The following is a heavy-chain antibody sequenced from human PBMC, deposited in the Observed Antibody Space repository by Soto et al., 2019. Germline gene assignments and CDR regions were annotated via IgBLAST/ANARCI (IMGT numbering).Heavy chain of an antibody. V-gene: IGHV4-59*01. CDR2: IYYRGST. CDR1: GGSISSYY. Sequence: QVQLQESGPGLVKPSETLSLTCTVSGGSISSYYWSWIRQPPGKGREWIGEIYYRGSTDYDPSLKSRGTISVDTSKNQGSLKLSSVTAADTAVYYWARRGGTYFDVWGQGTLGTVAS. J-gene: IGHJ4*02. CDR3: ARRGGTYFDV. D-gene: IGHD3-16*01.